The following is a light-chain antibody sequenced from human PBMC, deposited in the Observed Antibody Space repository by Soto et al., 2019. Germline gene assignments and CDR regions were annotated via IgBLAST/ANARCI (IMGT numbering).Light chain of an antibody. CDR2: GAS. J-gene: IGKJ1*01. CDR3: QKYGNSPPIT. V-gene: IGKV3-20*01. CDR1: QSVSSSY. Sequence: EIVLTQSPGTLSLSPGETATLSCRASQSVSSSYLAWYQQKPGQAPRLLFYGASSRATGITDRFSGSGSGTDFTLTISRLEPEDFAGYYCQKYGNSPPITFGQGPGVEI.